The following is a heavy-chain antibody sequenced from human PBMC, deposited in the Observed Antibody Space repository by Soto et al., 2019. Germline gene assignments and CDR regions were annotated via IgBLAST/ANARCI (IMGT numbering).Heavy chain of an antibody. V-gene: IGHV3-66*01. D-gene: IGHD1-26*01. Sequence: QPGGSLRLSCAASGFTVSSNYMSWVRQAPGKGLEWLSIIYSAGNTYYADSVKGRFTISRDNSKNTLYLQMNSLGAEDTAVYYCARDFVVGGPTINYYYGMDVWGQGTTVTVS. J-gene: IGHJ6*02. CDR2: IYSAGNT. CDR1: GFTVSSNY. CDR3: ARDFVVGGPTINYYYGMDV.